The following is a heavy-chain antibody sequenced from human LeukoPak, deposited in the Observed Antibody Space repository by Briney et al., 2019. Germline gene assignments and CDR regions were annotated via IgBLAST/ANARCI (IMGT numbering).Heavy chain of an antibody. CDR2: ISSSSSYI. D-gene: IGHD3-10*01. Sequence: PGGSLRLSCAASGFTFSSYSMNWVRQAPGKGLEWVSSISSSSSYIYYADSVKGRFTISRDNAKNSLYLQMNSLRAEDTAVYYCARSGSGVTIWYGMDVWGQGTTVTVSS. V-gene: IGHV3-21*01. CDR1: GFTFSSYS. CDR3: ARSGSGVTIWYGMDV. J-gene: IGHJ6*02.